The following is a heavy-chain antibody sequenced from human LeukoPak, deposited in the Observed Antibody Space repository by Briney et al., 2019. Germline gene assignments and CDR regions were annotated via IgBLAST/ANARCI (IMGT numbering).Heavy chain of an antibody. J-gene: IGHJ5*02. Sequence: SSVNVSCKASGYTVTSYDINWVGQAAGQGGEGVGWMNPNSGNTGYAKKFQGRVTMAKNTSISTAYMELSSLRSEDTAVYYCARGRVVYCSSTSCYRHTGWFDPWGQGTLVTVSS. V-gene: IGHV1-8*01. D-gene: IGHD2-2*01. CDR1: GYTVTSYD. CDR3: ARGRVVYCSSTSCYRHTGWFDP. CDR2: MNPNSGNT.